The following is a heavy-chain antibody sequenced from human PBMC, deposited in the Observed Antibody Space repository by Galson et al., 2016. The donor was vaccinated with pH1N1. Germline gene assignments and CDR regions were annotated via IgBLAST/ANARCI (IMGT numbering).Heavy chain of an antibody. V-gene: IGHV6-1*01. J-gene: IGHJ6*03. CDR3: ARSPRDWNFPYYYNYMDV. D-gene: IGHD1-7*01. Sequence: AISGDSVSTNSAAWXXIRQSPSRGLEXLGGTYXRSKSYNDYALSVKGRITINPDTSKNQLSLQLNSVTPEDTAVYYCARSPRDWNFPYYYNYMDVWGKGTTVTVSS. CDR2: TYXRSKSYN. CDR1: GDSVSTNSAA.